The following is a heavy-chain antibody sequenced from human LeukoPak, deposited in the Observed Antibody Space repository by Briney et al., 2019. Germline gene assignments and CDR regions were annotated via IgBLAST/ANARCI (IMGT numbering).Heavy chain of an antibody. CDR2: IKQDGSEK. V-gene: IGHV3-7*01. CDR1: GFTFSSYW. Sequence: PGGSLRLSCAASGFTFSSYWMSWVRQAPGKGLEWVANIKQDGSEKYYVDSVKGRFTISRDNAKNSLYLQMNSLRAEDTAVYYCARTSGNYVGGVDYFDYWGQGTLVTVSS. CDR3: ARTSGNYVGGVDYFDY. J-gene: IGHJ4*02. D-gene: IGHD4-23*01.